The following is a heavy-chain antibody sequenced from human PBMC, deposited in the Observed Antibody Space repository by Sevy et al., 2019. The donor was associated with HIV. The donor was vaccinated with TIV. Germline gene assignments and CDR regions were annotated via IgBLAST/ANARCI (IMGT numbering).Heavy chain of an antibody. D-gene: IGHD6-25*01. J-gene: IGHJ2*01. Sequence: SQTLSLTCAISGDSVSSNSAAWTWIRQSPSRGLEWLGRTYYRSKWYSDYADSVKRRLTITPDTSKNQISLQLQSVTPEDTAMYYCVRYRRGYYWYFDLWGRGTLVTVSS. CDR3: VRYRRGYYWYFDL. V-gene: IGHV6-1*01. CDR1: GDSVSSNSAA. CDR2: TYYRSKWYS.